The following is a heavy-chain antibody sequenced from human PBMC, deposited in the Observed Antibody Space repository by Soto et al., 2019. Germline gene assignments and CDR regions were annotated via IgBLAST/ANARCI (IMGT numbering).Heavy chain of an antibody. CDR2: ITGSGGET. Sequence: MQVVESGGGLVHPGGSLRLSCAASQFVFSLSAMTWVRQAPGKGLEWVSTITGSGGETYFADSVKGRFTISRDNSKNTLFLQMRSLRAEDTAIYYCVKMAGPHFYFGMDVWGQGTAVTVSS. J-gene: IGHJ6*02. CDR3: VKMAGPHFYFGMDV. V-gene: IGHV3-23*04. CDR1: QFVFSLSA.